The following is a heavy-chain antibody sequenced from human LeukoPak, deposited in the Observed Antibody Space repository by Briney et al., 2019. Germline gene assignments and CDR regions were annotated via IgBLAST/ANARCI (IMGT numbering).Heavy chain of an antibody. CDR1: GFTFSSYT. D-gene: IGHD3-10*01. CDR3: AKGGIYYFDS. CDR2: ISSSNSYI. V-gene: IGHV3-21*04. Sequence: GGSLRLSCAASGFTFSSYTMNWVRQAPGKGLEWVSSISSSNSYIYYADSVKGRFTISRDNAKNSLYLQMNSLRAEDTAVYYCAKGGIYYFDSWGQGTLVTVSS. J-gene: IGHJ4*02.